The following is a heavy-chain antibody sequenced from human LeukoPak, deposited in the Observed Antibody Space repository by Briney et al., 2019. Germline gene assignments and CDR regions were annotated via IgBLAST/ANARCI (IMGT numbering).Heavy chain of an antibody. J-gene: IGHJ3*02. D-gene: IGHD2-2*01. CDR3: ARYGEDLVVIPEAEGAFNI. Sequence: GESLKISCMGSGYNFAGFWIGWVRQMPGKGLEWMGIIYPGDSDTTYSPSFQGRVTISADKSVSTAYLQWSSLKASDTAIYYCARYGEDLVVIPEAEGAFNIWGLGTKVTVSS. V-gene: IGHV5-51*01. CDR1: GYNFAGFW. CDR2: IYPGDSDT.